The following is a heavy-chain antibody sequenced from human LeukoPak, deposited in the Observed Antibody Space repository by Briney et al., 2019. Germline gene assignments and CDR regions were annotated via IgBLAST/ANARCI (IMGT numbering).Heavy chain of an antibody. CDR2: INHSGST. Sequence: SETLSLTCAVYGGSFSGYYWSWIRQPPGKGLEWIGEINHSGSTNYSPSLKSRVTISVDTSKNQFSLKLSSVTAADTAVYYCARAGQLWLREGHWVADYWGQGTLVTVSS. CDR1: GGSFSGYY. J-gene: IGHJ4*02. V-gene: IGHV4-34*01. D-gene: IGHD5-18*01. CDR3: ARAGQLWLREGHWVADY.